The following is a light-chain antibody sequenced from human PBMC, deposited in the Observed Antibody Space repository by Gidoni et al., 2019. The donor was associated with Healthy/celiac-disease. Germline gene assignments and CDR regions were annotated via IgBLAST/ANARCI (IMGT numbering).Light chain of an antibody. J-gene: IGKJ1*01. CDR3: LQGYRTPLT. CDR1: QSISSY. CDR2: AAS. Sequence: DIQMTQTPSSLSASVGDRVTITCLAIQSISSYLNWYLQKPGKSPKLLIYAASSLQSGVPSRFSGSGSGTDFTLKISSLQPEDFATYYCLQGYRTPLTFGQGTKVEIK. V-gene: IGKV1-39*01.